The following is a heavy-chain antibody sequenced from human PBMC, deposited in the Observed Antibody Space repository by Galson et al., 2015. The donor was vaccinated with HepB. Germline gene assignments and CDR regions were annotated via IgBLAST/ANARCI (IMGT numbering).Heavy chain of an antibody. V-gene: IGHV4-59*01. CDR1: GDSISSYY. Sequence: ETLSLTCTVSGDSISSYYWSWIRQPPGKGLEWIGYIYYSGTTNYNLSLKSRVTISLDMSKNQFSLKLSSVTAADTAMYYCARDTNWGSKVYAVDIWGQGTMVTISS. CDR2: IYYSGTT. J-gene: IGHJ3*02. CDR3: ARDTNWGSKVYAVDI. D-gene: IGHD7-27*01.